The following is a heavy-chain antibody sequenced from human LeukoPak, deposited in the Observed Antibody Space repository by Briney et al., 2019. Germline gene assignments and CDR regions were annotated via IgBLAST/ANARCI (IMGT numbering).Heavy chain of an antibody. D-gene: IGHD6-19*01. Sequence: PGGSPRLSCAASGFTFDDYAMHWVRQAPGKGLEWVSGICWNSGSIGYADSVKGRFTISRDNAKNSLYLQMNSLRAEDTALYYCAKDTAPALGVAGDFDYWGQGTLVTVSS. V-gene: IGHV3-9*01. CDR3: AKDTAPALGVAGDFDY. J-gene: IGHJ4*02. CDR1: GFTFDDYA. CDR2: ICWNSGSI.